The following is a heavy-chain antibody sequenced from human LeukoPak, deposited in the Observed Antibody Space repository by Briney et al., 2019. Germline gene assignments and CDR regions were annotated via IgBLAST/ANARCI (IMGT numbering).Heavy chain of an antibody. Sequence: SETLSLTCTVSGGSISIYYWNWIRQPPGKGLEWIGYIYNSGSTGYNPSLKSRVTISVDTSKNQFSLKLTSVTAADTAVYYCVRDRELTYWGQGTLVTVSS. CDR3: VRDRELTY. D-gene: IGHD1-26*01. V-gene: IGHV4-59*01. J-gene: IGHJ4*02. CDR1: GGSISIYY. CDR2: IYNSGST.